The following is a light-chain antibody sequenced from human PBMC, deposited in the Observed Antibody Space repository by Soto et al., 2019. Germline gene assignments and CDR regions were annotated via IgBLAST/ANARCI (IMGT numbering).Light chain of an antibody. J-gene: IGKJ2*01. CDR2: KAS. CDR3: QKYNSLYT. V-gene: IGKV1-5*03. Sequence: DIQMTQSPSTLSASVGDRVTITCRASQSISSWLAWYQQKPGKAPKLLIYKASSLESGVPSRFSGSGSRTEFTLTISSLQPDAFASYSCQKYNSLYTFGPGTKLALK. CDR1: QSISSW.